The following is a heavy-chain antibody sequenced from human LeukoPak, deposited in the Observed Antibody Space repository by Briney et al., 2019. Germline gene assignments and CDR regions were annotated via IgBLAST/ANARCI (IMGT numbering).Heavy chain of an antibody. CDR2: MKGDGSEK. CDR1: GFILSRNW. J-gene: IGHJ5*02. D-gene: IGHD3-22*01. CDR3: ARSYYEDGSAYRWFDH. V-gene: IGHV3-7*05. Sequence: GGSLRLSRAAAGFILSRNWMSWDRQAQGKGLEWVANMKGDGSEKNYVESVKGRFTIFRDNAKVSLSLQMDSLRAEDTAVYYCARSYYEDGSAYRWFDHWGQGTLVTVSS.